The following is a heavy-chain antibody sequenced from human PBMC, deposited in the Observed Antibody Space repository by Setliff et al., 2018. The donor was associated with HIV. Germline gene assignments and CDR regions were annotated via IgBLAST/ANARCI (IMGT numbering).Heavy chain of an antibody. V-gene: IGHV6-1*01. CDR2: IYYRSKWYS. CDR1: GDSVLNSRAA. D-gene: IGHD3-22*01. CDR3: ARDCDPSRYYYLSLFDF. J-gene: IGHJ4*02. Sequence: SQTLSLTCAISGDSVLNSRAAWNWIRQSPSGGLEWLGRIYYRSKWYSEYAVSVKSRLTIKPDTLENRFSLQLSSVTPEDTAVYFCARDCDPSRYYYLSLFDFWGQGTPVTVSS.